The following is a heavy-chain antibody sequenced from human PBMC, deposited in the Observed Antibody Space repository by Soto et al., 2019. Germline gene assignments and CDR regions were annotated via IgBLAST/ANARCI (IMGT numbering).Heavy chain of an antibody. CDR3: ARRVYSGTYYFFDH. J-gene: IGHJ4*02. CDR1: GGSFSNYA. CDR2: ILPVSAAL. D-gene: IGHD1-26*01. Sequence: QMQLVQSGAEVKKPGSSVKVSCKVSGGSFSNYAITWLRQAPGQGLEWMGGILPVSAALDNAQKFQGRVTMTADKSATTAYMELRGLKSDDTAVYYCARRVYSGTYYFFDHWGQGTLVTVSS. V-gene: IGHV1-69*06.